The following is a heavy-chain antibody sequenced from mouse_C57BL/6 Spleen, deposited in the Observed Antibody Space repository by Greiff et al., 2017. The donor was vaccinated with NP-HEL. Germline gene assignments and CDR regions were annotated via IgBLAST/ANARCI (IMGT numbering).Heavy chain of an antibody. D-gene: IGHD2-4*01. J-gene: IGHJ3*01. Sequence: VQLKESGPGLVKPSQSLSLTCSVTGYSITSGYYWNWIRQFPGNKLEWMGYISYDGSNNYNPSLKNRISITRDTSKNQFFLKLNSVTTEDTATYYCARDGDYDYDWFAYWGQGTLVTVSA. CDR3: ARDGDYDYDWFAY. CDR2: ISYDGSN. CDR1: GYSITSGYY. V-gene: IGHV3-6*01.